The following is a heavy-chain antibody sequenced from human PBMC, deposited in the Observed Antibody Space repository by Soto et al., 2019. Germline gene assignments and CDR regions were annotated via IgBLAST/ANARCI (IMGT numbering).Heavy chain of an antibody. Sequence: AASVKVSCKASGYTFTGYYMHWVRQAPGQGLEWMGWINPNSGGTNYAQKFQGWVTMTRDTSISTAYMELSRLRSDDTAVYYCARDYYYGSGSKDSHYYYYYGMDVWGQGTTVTVSS. V-gene: IGHV1-2*04. J-gene: IGHJ6*02. CDR2: INPNSGGT. CDR3: ARDYYYGSGSKDSHYYYYYGMDV. D-gene: IGHD3-10*01. CDR1: GYTFTGYY.